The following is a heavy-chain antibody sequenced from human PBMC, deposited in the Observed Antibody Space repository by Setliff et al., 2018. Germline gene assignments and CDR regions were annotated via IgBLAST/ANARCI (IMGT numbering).Heavy chain of an antibody. CDR1: GYTFTSYD. J-gene: IGHJ5*02. CDR3: AKNGFGVVALGVNNWFDP. D-gene: IGHD3-10*01. Sequence: ASVKVSCKASGYTFTSYDINWVRQATGQGLEWMGWMNPNSGNTGYAQKFQGRVTITRNTSISTAYMELSSLRSEDTAVYYCAKNGFGVVALGVNNWFDPWGQGTLVNVSS. CDR2: MNPNSGNT. V-gene: IGHV1-8*03.